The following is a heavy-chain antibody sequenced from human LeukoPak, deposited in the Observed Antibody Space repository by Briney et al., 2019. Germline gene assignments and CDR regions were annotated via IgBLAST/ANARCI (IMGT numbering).Heavy chain of an antibody. CDR2: ISGSSSYI. CDR1: GFTFSSYS. CDR3: ARHTAGRYFDWLLESSENWFDP. Sequence: GGSLRLSCAASGFTFSSYSMNRVRQAPGKGLEWVSCISGSSSYIYSADSVKGRFTISRHNAKNSLYLQMNSLRAEDTAVYYCARHTAGRYFDWLLESSENWFDPWGQGTLVTVSS. D-gene: IGHD3-9*01. J-gene: IGHJ5*02. V-gene: IGHV3-21*01.